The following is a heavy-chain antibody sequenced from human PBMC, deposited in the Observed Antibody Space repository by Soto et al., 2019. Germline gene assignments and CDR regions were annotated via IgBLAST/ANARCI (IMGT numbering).Heavy chain of an antibody. V-gene: IGHV1-8*01. Sequence: ASVKVPCKASGYTFTSYDINWVRQATGQGLEWMGWMNPNSGNTGYAQKFQGRVTMTRNTSISTAYMELSSLRSEDTAVYYCARKGGCTNGVCYYYYYYGMDVWSQGTTVTVSS. CDR2: MNPNSGNT. CDR3: ARKGGCTNGVCYYYYYYGMDV. CDR1: GYTFTSYD. J-gene: IGHJ6*02. D-gene: IGHD2-8*01.